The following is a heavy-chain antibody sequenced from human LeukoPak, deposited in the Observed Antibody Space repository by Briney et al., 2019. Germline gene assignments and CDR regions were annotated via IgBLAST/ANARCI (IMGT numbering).Heavy chain of an antibody. CDR2: ICYDGSNK. V-gene: IGHV3-33*01. CDR3: HTGTHLGY. CDR1: GLTFSIYC. J-gene: IGHJ4*02. Sequence: GGSLRLSCASSGLTFSIYCVHCGPEAPGKGREGGAVICYDGSNKYYADSVKGRFTISRDNSKNTLYLQMNSLRAEDTAVYYCHTGTHLGYWGQGTLVTVSS. D-gene: IGHD1/OR15-1a*01.